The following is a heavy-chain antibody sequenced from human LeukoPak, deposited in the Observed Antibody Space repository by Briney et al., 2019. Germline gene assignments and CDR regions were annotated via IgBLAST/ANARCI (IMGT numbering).Heavy chain of an antibody. CDR2: IYISGST. CDR1: GGSISSYY. CDR3: AREAAAGLYYYYYYMDV. D-gene: IGHD6-13*01. Sequence: PSETLSLTCTVSGGSISSYYWSWIRQPAGKGLEWIGRIYISGSTNYNPSLKSRVTMSVDTSKNQFSLKLSSVTAADTAVYYCAREAAAGLYYYYYYMDVWGKGTTVTISS. V-gene: IGHV4-4*07. J-gene: IGHJ6*03.